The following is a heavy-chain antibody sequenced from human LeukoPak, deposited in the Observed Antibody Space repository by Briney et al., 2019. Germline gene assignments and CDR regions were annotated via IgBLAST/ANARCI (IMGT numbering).Heavy chain of an antibody. CDR1: GFTFSNYW. CDR2: INSDGSST. D-gene: IGHD3-10*01. CDR3: ARLFVYGSGAEAFDY. Sequence: GGSLRLSCAASGFTFSNYWMHWVRQAPGKGLVWVSRINSDGSSTNYADSVKGRFTISRDNAKNSLYLQMDSLRAEDTAVYYCARLFVYGSGAEAFDYWGQGALVTVSS. J-gene: IGHJ4*02. V-gene: IGHV3-74*01.